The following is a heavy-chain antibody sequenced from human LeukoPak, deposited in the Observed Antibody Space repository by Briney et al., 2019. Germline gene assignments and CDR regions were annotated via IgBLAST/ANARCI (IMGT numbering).Heavy chain of an antibody. CDR2: ISGSGGST. D-gene: IGHD1-26*01. J-gene: IGHJ3*02. CDR3: AKLEELLDAFDI. CDR1: GFTFSSYG. V-gene: IGHV3-23*01. Sequence: GGSLRLSCAASGFTFSSYGMSWVRQAPGRGLEWVSAISGSGGSTYYADSVKGRFTISRDNSKNTLYLQMNSLRAEDTAVYYCAKLEELLDAFDIWGQGTMVTVSS.